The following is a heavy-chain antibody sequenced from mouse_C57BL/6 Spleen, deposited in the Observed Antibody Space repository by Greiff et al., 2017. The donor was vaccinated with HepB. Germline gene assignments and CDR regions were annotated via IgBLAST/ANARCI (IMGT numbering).Heavy chain of an antibody. CDR2: ISDGGSYT. Sequence: EVKVVESGGGLVKPGGSLKLSCAASGFTFSSYAMSWVRQTPEKRLEWVATISDGGSYTYYPDNVKGRFTISRDNAKNNLYLQMSHLKSEDTAMYYCAGRDNDYDEGWYFDVWGTGTTVTVSS. J-gene: IGHJ1*03. D-gene: IGHD2-4*01. CDR3: AGRDNDYDEGWYFDV. V-gene: IGHV5-4*03. CDR1: GFTFSSYA.